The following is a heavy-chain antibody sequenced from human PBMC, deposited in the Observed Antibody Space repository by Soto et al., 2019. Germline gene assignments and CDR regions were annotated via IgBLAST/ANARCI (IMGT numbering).Heavy chain of an antibody. D-gene: IGHD6-6*01. V-gene: IGHV3-48*03. Sequence: GGSLRLSCAASGFTFTSHAMNWVRQAPGKGLEWVSYISSSGSTIYYADSVKGRFTISRDNAKNSLYLQMNSLRAEDTAVYYCARDSSTAARPENQPTWFDPWGQGTLVTVSS. CDR3: ARDSSTAARPENQPTWFDP. CDR1: GFTFTSHA. CDR2: ISSSGSTI. J-gene: IGHJ5*02.